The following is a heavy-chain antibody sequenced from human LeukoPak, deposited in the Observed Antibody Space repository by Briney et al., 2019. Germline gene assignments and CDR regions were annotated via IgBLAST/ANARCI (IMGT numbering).Heavy chain of an antibody. Sequence: SVKVSCKASGGTFSSYAISWVRQAPGQGLEWMGRLIPIFGTANYAQKFQGRVTITTDESTSTAYMELSSLRSEDTAVYYCARGGDYGDYPDYWGQGTLVTVSS. D-gene: IGHD4-17*01. CDR1: GGTFSSYA. J-gene: IGHJ4*02. V-gene: IGHV1-69*05. CDR2: LIPIFGTA. CDR3: ARGGDYGDYPDY.